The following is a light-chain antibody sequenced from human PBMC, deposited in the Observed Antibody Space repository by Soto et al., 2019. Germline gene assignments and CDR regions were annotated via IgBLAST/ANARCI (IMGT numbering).Light chain of an antibody. CDR3: LSSAGGNIHYG. V-gene: IGLV2-23*02. CDR1: SSDVGGYNR. CDR2: EVT. J-gene: IGLJ1*01. Sequence: QSVLTQPASVSGAPGQSVTIACTGTSSDVGGYNRVSWYQQHPGKAPRLMIYEVTERPSGVSDRFSGSKSGNTASLTISGLQADDEADYYCLSSAGGNIHYGYGTGTKVT.